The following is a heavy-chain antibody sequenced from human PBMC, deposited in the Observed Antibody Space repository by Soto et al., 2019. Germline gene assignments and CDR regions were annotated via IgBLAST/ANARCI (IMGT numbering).Heavy chain of an antibody. V-gene: IGHV3-33*01. J-gene: IGHJ4*02. D-gene: IGHD3-22*01. Sequence: GGSLRLSCAASGFTFSSYGMHWVRQAPGKGLEWVAVIWYDGSNKYYADSVKGRFTISRDNSKNTLYLQMNSLRAEDTAVYYCARGDYYDSSGSRDYWGQGTLVTVSS. CDR3: ARGDYYDSSGSRDY. CDR2: IWYDGSNK. CDR1: GFTFSSYG.